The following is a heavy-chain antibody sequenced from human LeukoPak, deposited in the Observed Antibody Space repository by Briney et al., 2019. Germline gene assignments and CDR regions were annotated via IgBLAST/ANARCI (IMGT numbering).Heavy chain of an antibody. CDR1: GGSISSGGYY. CDR2: IYTSGST. J-gene: IGHJ4*02. CDR3: ARSREGFCTRTTCYEYYFDY. V-gene: IGHV4-61*02. Sequence: SETLSLTCTVSGGSISSGGYYWSWIRQPAGKGLEWIGRIYTSGSTNYNPSLKSRVTISVDTSKNQFSLKLSSVTAADTAVYYCARSREGFCTRTTCYEYYFDYWGQGTLVAVSS. D-gene: IGHD2-8*01.